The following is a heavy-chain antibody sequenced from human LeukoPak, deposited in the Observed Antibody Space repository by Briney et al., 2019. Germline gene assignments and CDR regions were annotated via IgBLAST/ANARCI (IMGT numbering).Heavy chain of an antibody. Sequence: SETLSLTCTVSGGSISTYYWSWIRQPPGKGLEWIGYIYYRGSTNYNPSLKSRVTISVDTSKNQFSLKLSSVTAADTAVYYCARSNYYDSSDYYYPTYYYGMDVWGQGTTVTVSS. V-gene: IGHV4-59*08. CDR3: ARSNYYDSSDYYYPTYYYGMDV. CDR1: GGSISTYY. D-gene: IGHD3-22*01. J-gene: IGHJ6*02. CDR2: IYYRGST.